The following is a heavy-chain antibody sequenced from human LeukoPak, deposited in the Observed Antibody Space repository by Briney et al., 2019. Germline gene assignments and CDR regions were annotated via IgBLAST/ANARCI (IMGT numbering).Heavy chain of an antibody. D-gene: IGHD2-21*02. V-gene: IGHV3-33*01. J-gene: IGHJ3*02. Sequence: GRSLRLSCAASGFTFSSYGMHWVRQAPGKGLEWVAVIWYDGRNKYYADYVKGRFTISRDNSKNTLYLQMNSLRAEDTAVYYCAREGCRGGDCYSLAPDAFDIWGQGTMVTVSS. CDR2: IWYDGRNK. CDR1: GFTFSSYG. CDR3: AREGCRGGDCYSLAPDAFDI.